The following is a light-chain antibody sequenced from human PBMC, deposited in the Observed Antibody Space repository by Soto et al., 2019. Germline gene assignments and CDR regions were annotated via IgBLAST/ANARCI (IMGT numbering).Light chain of an antibody. J-gene: IGKJ3*01. CDR3: QQYNNWPFT. CDR2: GAS. V-gene: IGKV3-15*01. CDR1: QSVSSN. Sequence: EIVMTQSPATLSVSPGERATLSCRASQSVSSNLAWYQQKPGQAPRLLIYGASTRATGIPARFSGSGSGTEVNPTNHSLQSEDFAVYYCQQYNNWPFTFGPGTKVDIK.